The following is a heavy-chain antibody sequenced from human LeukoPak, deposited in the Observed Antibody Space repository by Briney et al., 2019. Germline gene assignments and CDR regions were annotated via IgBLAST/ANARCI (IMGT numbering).Heavy chain of an antibody. CDR3: AKGGKWDVTPFDY. V-gene: IGHV3-23*01. Sequence: GGSLRLSCAASGFTFSTYAMSWVRQAPGKGLEWVSTISGSGDSTFYADSVKGRFAISRDNSKDTLDLQMNSLRAEDTAVYYCAKGGKWDVTPFDYWGQGTLVTVSS. CDR2: ISGSGDST. CDR1: GFTFSTYA. J-gene: IGHJ4*02. D-gene: IGHD1-26*01.